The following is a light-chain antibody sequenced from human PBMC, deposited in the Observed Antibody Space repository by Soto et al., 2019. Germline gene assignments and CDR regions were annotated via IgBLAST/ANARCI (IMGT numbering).Light chain of an antibody. CDR3: QQYGSSHT. Sequence: EIVLTQSPGTLSLSPWERATLSCRASQGVSSDYLAWYQQKPGQTPKVLIYRASSRATGIPDRFSGSGSGTDFTLTISRLEPEDFAVYYCQQYGSSHTFGQGTRLEIK. V-gene: IGKV3-20*01. CDR1: QGVSSDY. CDR2: RAS. J-gene: IGKJ5*01.